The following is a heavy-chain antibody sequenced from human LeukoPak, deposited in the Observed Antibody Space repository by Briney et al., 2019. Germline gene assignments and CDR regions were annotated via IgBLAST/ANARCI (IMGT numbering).Heavy chain of an antibody. V-gene: IGHV3-23*01. Sequence: LGGSLRLSCAASGFTFRAFGMNWLRQAPGEAPEWVSGIDGAGGTTYYADSVKGRFTISRDNSKSMLFLQMNSLRADDTAIYYCAKALRPLTADAFDIWGQGTMVTVSS. CDR3: AKALRPLTADAFDI. CDR1: GFTFRAFG. D-gene: IGHD5/OR15-5a*01. J-gene: IGHJ3*02. CDR2: IDGAGGTT.